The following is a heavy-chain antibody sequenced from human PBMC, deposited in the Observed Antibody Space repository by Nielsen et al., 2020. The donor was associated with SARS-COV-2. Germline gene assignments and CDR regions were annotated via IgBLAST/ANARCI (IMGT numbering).Heavy chain of an antibody. D-gene: IGHD6-13*01. Sequence: SETLSLTCAVYGGSFSGYYWSWIRQPPGKGLEWIGEINHSGSTNYNPSLKSRVTISVDTSKNQFSLKLSSVTAADTAVYYCARGGSSTIAAAGTYGYWGQGTLVTVSS. V-gene: IGHV4-34*01. CDR3: ARGGSSTIAAAGTYGY. J-gene: IGHJ4*02. CDR2: INHSGST. CDR1: GGSFSGYY.